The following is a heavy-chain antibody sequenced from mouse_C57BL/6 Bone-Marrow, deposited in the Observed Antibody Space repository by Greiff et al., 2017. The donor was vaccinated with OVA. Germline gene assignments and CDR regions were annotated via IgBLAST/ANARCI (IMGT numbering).Heavy chain of an antibody. J-gene: IGHJ2*01. CDR1: GYTFTSYG. V-gene: IGHV1-81*01. Sequence: QVQLQQSGAELARPGASVKLSCKASGYTFTSYGISWVKQRTGQGLEWIGEIYPRSGNTYYNEKFKCKATLTADKSSSTAYMELRSLTSEDSAVYFCARRDSSGYVDYWGQGTTLTVSS. CDR3: ARRDSSGYVDY. D-gene: IGHD3-2*02. CDR2: IYPRSGNT.